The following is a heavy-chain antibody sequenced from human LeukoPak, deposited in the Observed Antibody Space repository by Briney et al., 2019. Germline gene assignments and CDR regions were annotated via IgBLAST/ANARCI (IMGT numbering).Heavy chain of an antibody. D-gene: IGHD3-10*01. CDR2: ISSSSTI. CDR1: GFTFSSYS. J-gene: IGHJ6*02. Sequence: GGSVSLSCAASGFTFSSYSMNWVRQAPGKGLEWVSYISSSSTIYYADSVKGRFTISRDNAKNSLYLQMNSLRDEDTAVYYCARDDGYYYGSGSYYNPIGYYYYYYGMDVWGQGTTVTVSS. CDR3: ARDDGYYYGSGSYYNPIGYYYYYYGMDV. V-gene: IGHV3-48*02.